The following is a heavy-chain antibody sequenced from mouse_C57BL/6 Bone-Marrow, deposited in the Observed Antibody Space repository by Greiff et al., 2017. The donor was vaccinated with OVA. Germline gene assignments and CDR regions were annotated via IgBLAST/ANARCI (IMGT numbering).Heavy chain of an antibody. D-gene: IGHD1-1*01. CDR2: IDPSDSET. V-gene: IGHV1-52*01. CDR1: GYTFTSYW. CDR3: ARGDGSSFHWYFDG. Sequence: QVQLQQPGAELVRPGSSVKLSCKASGYTFTSYWMHWVKQRPIQGLEWIGNIDPSDSETHYNQKFKDKATLTVDKSSSTAYMQLSSLTSEDSAVYYCARGDGSSFHWYFDGWGTGTTVTVSS. J-gene: IGHJ1*03.